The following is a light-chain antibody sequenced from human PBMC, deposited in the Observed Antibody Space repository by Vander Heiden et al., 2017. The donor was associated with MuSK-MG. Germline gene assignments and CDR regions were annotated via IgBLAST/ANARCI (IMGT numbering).Light chain of an antibody. CDR1: ASDLGGHNY. Sequence: QSALTQPASVTGSPGQSITISCTGTASDLGGHNYVSWYQQQPDNAHKLIVYDVSSRPAGIAGRFSVSKSGNTASLTISVLQPEDEADYYCSAYTNRNTAVFGGGTRLTVL. V-gene: IGLV2-14*03. CDR3: SAYTNRNTAV. J-gene: IGLJ2*01. CDR2: DVS.